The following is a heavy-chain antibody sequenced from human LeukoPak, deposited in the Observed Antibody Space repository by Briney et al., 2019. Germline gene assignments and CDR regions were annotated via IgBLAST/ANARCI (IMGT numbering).Heavy chain of an antibody. J-gene: IGHJ4*02. Sequence: GASVKVSCKASGYTFTGYYMHWVRQAPGQGLEWMGWINPNSGGTNYAQKFQGRVTMTRDTSISTAYMELSRLRSDDTAVYYCARGPRKYSRSWSSSYFDYWGQGTLVTVSS. CDR1: GYTFTGYY. D-gene: IGHD6-13*01. CDR3: ARGPRKYSRSWSSSYFDY. CDR2: INPNSGGT. V-gene: IGHV1-2*02.